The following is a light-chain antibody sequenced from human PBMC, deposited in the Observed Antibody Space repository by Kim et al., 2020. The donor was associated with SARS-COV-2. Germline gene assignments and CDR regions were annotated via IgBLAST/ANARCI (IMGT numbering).Light chain of an antibody. CDR3: QHQST. V-gene: IGKV1-5*03. CDR1: QSISSW. Sequence: DIQMTQSPSTLSASVGDRVTITCRASQSISSWLAWYQQKPGKAPKLLIYKASSLESGVPSRFSGSGSGTEFTLTISSLQPDDFATYYCQHQSTFGQGTKLEI. J-gene: IGKJ2*02. CDR2: KAS.